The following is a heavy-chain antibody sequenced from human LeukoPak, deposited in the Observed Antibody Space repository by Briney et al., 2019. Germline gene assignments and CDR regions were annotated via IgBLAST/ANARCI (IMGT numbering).Heavy chain of an antibody. J-gene: IGHJ6*03. D-gene: IGHD3-3*01. CDR3: ARDKNDFWSGYYRGGYYYYYYMDV. Sequence: SETLSLTCTVSGGSISSHYWSWIRQPPGKGLEWIGYINYSGSTNYNPSLKSRVTISVDTSKNQFSLKLSSVTAADTAVYYCARDKNDFWSGYYRGGYYYYYYMDVWGKGTTVTVSS. CDR2: INYSGST. V-gene: IGHV4-59*11. CDR1: GGSISSHY.